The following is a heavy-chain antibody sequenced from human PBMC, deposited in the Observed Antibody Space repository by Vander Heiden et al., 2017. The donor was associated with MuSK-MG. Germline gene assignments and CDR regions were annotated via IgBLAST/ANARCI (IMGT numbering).Heavy chain of an antibody. J-gene: IGHJ5*02. CDR2: INHSGST. CDR1: GGSFSGYY. V-gene: IGHV4-34*01. D-gene: IGHD3-3*01. Sequence: QVQLQQWGAGLLKPSETLSLTCAVYGGSFSGYYWSWIRQPPGKGLEWIGEINHSGSTNYNPSLKSRVTISVDTSKNQFSLKLSSVTAAETAVYYCARAAYYDFLSGYSNWFDPWGEGTLVALAS. CDR3: ARAAYYDFLSGYSNWFDP.